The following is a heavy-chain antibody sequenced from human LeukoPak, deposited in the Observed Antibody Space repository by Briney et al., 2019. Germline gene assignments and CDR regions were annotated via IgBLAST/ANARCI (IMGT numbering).Heavy chain of an antibody. CDR1: GGTFTSYA. V-gene: IGHV1-69*13. CDR3: ARDPDIVVVPAAQRFDP. Sequence: SVKVSCKASGGTFTSYAISWVRQAPGQGLEWMGGIIPIFGTANYAQKFQGRVTITADESTSTAYMELSSLRSEDTAVYYCARDPDIVVVPAAQRFDPWGQGTLVTVSS. J-gene: IGHJ5*02. CDR2: IIPIFGTA. D-gene: IGHD2-2*01.